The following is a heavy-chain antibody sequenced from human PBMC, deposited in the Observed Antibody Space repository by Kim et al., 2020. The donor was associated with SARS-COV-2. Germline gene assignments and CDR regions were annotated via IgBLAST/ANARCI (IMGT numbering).Heavy chain of an antibody. V-gene: IGHV3-23*01. Sequence: GGSLRLSCAASGFTFSSYAMSWVRQAPGKGLEWVSAISGSGGSTYYADSVKGRFTISRDNSKNTLYLQMNSLRAEDTAVYYCAKDRGWYIKGGDAFDIWGQGTMVTVSS. CDR3: AKDRGWYIKGGDAFDI. CDR2: ISGSGGST. J-gene: IGHJ3*02. D-gene: IGHD6-19*01. CDR1: GFTFSSYA.